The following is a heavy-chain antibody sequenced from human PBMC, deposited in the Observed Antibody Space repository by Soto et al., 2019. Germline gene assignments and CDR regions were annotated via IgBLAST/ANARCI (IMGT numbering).Heavy chain of an antibody. CDR1: GYTFTGYY. CDR2: INPNSGGT. Sequence: ASVKVSCEASGYTFTGYYMHWVRQAPGQGLEWMGWINPNSGGTNYAQKFQGRVTMTRDTSISTAYMELSRLRSDDTAVYYCARYAPGLDSSSWYDTSYYFDYWGQGTLVTVSS. D-gene: IGHD6-13*01. V-gene: IGHV1-2*02. CDR3: ARYAPGLDSSSWYDTSYYFDY. J-gene: IGHJ4*02.